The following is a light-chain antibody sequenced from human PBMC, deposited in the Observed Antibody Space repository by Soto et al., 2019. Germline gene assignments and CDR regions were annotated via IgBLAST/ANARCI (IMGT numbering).Light chain of an antibody. V-gene: IGLV3-21*04. CDR3: QVWDSSSDSVV. Sequence: SYELTQPPSVSVAPGKTARITCGGNNIGSKSVHWYRQKPGQAPVLVIYYDSDRPSGIPERFSGSNSGNTATLTISRVEAGDEADYYCQVWDSSSDSVVFGGGTKLTVL. CDR1: NIGSKS. CDR2: YDS. J-gene: IGLJ2*01.